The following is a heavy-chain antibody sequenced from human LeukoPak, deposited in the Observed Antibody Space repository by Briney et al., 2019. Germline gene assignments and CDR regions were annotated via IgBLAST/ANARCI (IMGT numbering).Heavy chain of an antibody. CDR2: INSWGEDT. CDR1: GLTFSTYW. V-gene: IGHV3-74*01. J-gene: IGHJ4*02. D-gene: IGHD6-19*01. CDR3: ARRIGYSSGHSAGYYFDY. Sequence: GGSLRLSCAASGLTFSTYWTHWVPQAPGKGLVWVSLINSWGEDTRYADCVRDRFTIYRDHHKHTLYQQMNSLRAEDTAVYYCARRIGYSSGHSAGYYFDYWGQGTLVTVSS.